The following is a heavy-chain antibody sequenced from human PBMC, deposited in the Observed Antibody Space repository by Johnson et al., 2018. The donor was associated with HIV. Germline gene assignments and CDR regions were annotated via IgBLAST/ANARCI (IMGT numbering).Heavy chain of an antibody. V-gene: IGHV3-66*01. D-gene: IGHD5-24*01. CDR3: AREWLYGFDI. Sequence: EVQLVESGGGVVQPGRSLRLSCAASGFTFSSYWMHWVRQAPGKGLEWVSVIYSGGSTYYADSVKGRFTISRDNCKNTLYLQMNRLRAEDTAVYYCAREWLYGFDIWGQGTMVTVSS. J-gene: IGHJ3*02. CDR1: GFTFSSYW. CDR2: IYSGGST.